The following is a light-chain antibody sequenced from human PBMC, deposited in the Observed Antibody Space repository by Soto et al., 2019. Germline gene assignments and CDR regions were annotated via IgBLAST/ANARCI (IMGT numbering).Light chain of an antibody. V-gene: IGKV4-1*01. CDR1: QSVIHTSNNKSY. CDR3: QQYYSTPRT. CDR2: WAS. Sequence: DIVMTQSPDSLAVSLGERATINCKSSQSVIHTSNNKSYLAWYQQKAGQPPELLLYWASARDSGVPDRFSGSGSGTDFTLTISRLQAEDVAVYYCQQYYSTPRTFGQGTK. J-gene: IGKJ2*01.